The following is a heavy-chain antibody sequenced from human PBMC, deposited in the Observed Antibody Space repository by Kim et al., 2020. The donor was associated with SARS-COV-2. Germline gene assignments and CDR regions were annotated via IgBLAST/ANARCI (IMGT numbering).Heavy chain of an antibody. V-gene: IGHV4-61*01. J-gene: IGHJ5*02. CDR2: IYYSGST. D-gene: IGHD6-13*01. Sequence: SETLSLTCTVSGGSVSSGSYYWSWIRQPPGKGLEWIGYIYYSGSTNYNPSLKSRVTVSVDTSKNQFSLKLSSVTAADTAVYYCAREGRIAAAGTSDWFDP. CDR1: GGSVSSGSYY. CDR3: AREGRIAAAGTSDWFDP.